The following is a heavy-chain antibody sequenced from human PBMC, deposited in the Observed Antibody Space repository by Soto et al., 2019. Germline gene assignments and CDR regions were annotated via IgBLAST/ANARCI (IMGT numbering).Heavy chain of an antibody. V-gene: IGHV1-3*05. Sequence: QVQLVQSGAEEKKPGASVKVSCKASGYTFTSYAMHWVRQAPGQRLEWMGWINAGNGNTKYSQKFQGRVTITRDTSGSTAYMELGSLRSEDTAVYYCARVQSWWYFALWGRGTLVTVSS. J-gene: IGHJ2*01. CDR3: ARVQSWWYFAL. CDR2: INAGNGNT. CDR1: GYTFTSYA.